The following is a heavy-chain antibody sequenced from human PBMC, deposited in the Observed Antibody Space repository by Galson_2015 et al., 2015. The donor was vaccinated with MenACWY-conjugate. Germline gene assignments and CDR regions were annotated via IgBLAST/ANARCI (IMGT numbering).Heavy chain of an antibody. Sequence: ETLSLTCTVSGGSISSYYWSWIRQPPGKGLEWIGYIYYSGSTNYNPSLKSRVTISVDTSKNQFSLKLSSVTAADTAVYYCARTRGYYDSSPLHPWGQGTLVTVSS. CDR1: GGSISSYY. CDR2: IYYSGST. D-gene: IGHD3-22*01. CDR3: ARTRGYYDSSPLHP. V-gene: IGHV4-59*01. J-gene: IGHJ5*02.